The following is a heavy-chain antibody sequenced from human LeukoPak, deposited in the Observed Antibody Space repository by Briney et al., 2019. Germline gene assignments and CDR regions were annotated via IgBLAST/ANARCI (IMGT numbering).Heavy chain of an antibody. J-gene: IGHJ3*02. V-gene: IGHV1-2*02. CDR1: GYTFTGYY. CDR2: INPNSGGT. CDR3: ARPVHRYYDSPYSGAFDI. D-gene: IGHD3-22*01. Sequence: GASVKVSCKASGYTFTGYYMHWVRQAPGQGLEWMGWINPNSGGTNYAQKFQGRVTMTRDTSISTAYMELSRLRSDDTAVYYCARPVHRYYDSPYSGAFDIWGQGTMVTFSS.